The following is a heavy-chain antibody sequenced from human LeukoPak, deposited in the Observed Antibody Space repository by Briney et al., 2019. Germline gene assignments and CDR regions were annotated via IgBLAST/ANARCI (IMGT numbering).Heavy chain of an antibody. D-gene: IGHD3-22*01. CDR3: ARQKNYYDSSGYSRYYFDY. CDR1: GGSLSGYY. CDR2: INHSGNT. V-gene: IGHV4-34*09. Sequence: SQTLSLTCAVYGGSLSGYYWSWLHQPPGKGLEWIGEINHSGNTNYKPSLKSRVTISVDTSKNQFSLKLNSVTAADTAVYYCARQKNYYDSSGYSRYYFDYWGQGTLVTVSS. J-gene: IGHJ4*02.